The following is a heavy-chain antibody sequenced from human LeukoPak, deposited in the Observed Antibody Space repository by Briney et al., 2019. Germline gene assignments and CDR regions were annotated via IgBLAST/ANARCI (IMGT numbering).Heavy chain of an antibody. J-gene: IGHJ4*02. CDR3: AKLGVSTAAGLVYYFDY. V-gene: IGHV3-23*01. Sequence: PSETLSLTCSVSGGSISSGGYSWSWVRQAPGKGLEWVSAISGSGGSTYYADSVKGRFTISRDNSKNTLYLQMNSLRAEDTAVYYCAKLGVSTAAGLVYYFDYWGQGTLVTVSS. CDR1: GGSISSGGYS. D-gene: IGHD6-13*01. CDR2: ISGSGGST.